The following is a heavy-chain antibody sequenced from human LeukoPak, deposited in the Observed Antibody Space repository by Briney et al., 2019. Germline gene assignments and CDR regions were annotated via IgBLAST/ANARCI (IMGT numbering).Heavy chain of an antibody. CDR3: AKEAAVGYCSSTSCHDYMDV. D-gene: IGHD2-2*01. J-gene: IGHJ6*03. V-gene: IGHV3-23*01. Sequence: GGSLRLSCAASGFTFSSYAMSWVRQAPGKGLEWVSAISGSGGSTYYADSVKGRFTISRDNSKNTLYLQMNSLRAEDTAVYYCAKEAAVGYCSSTSCHDYMDVWGKGTTVTVSS. CDR2: ISGSGGST. CDR1: GFTFSSYA.